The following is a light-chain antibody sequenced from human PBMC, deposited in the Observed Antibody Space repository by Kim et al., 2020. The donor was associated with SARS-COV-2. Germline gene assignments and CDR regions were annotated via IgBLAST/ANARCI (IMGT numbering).Light chain of an antibody. CDR1: HTINNK. CDR2: DAT. CDR3: QQSNDWPPLT. Sequence: SPGKAAPLCSTANHTINNKFVWHQTQPDQAPRLLIDDATTRATGVPASFIGSGSETDFTLTISRLQSEDFAVYYCQQSNDWPPLTFGQGTKVDIK. J-gene: IGKJ1*01. V-gene: IGKV3-15*01.